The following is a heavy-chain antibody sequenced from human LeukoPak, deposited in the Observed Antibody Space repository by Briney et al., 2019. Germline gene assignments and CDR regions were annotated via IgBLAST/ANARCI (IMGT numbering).Heavy chain of an antibody. D-gene: IGHD3-10*01. CDR2: ISYDGSNK. Sequence: GXXLXXSXAASGFTFSSYAMHWVRQAPGXXLEGVAVISYDGSNKYYADSVKGRFTISRDNSKNTLYLQMNSLRAEDTAVYYCARGRITMVRGVIIRDYYYYGMDVWGQGTTVTVSS. CDR3: ARGRITMVRGVIIRDYYYYGMDV. J-gene: IGHJ6*02. V-gene: IGHV3-30-3*01. CDR1: GFTFSSYA.